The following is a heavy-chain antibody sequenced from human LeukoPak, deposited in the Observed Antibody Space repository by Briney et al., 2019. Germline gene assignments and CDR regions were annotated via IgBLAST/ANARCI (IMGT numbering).Heavy chain of an antibody. CDR2: IKQDGSEK. CDR3: ARGPSGWYPVDY. J-gene: IGHJ4*02. CDR1: GFTFSSHG. Sequence: PGGTLRLSCAASGFTFSSHGMNWVRQAPGKGLEWVANIKQDGSEKYYVDSVKGRFTISRDNAKNSLYLQMNSLRAEDTAVYYCARGPSGWYPVDYWGQGTLVTVSS. D-gene: IGHD6-19*01. V-gene: IGHV3-7*01.